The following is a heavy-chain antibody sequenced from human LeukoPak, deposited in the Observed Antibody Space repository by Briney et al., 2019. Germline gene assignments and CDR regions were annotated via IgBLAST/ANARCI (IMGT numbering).Heavy chain of an antibody. J-gene: IGHJ4*02. Sequence: SETLSLTCTVSGGSIRSYYWNWIRQPPGKGLEWIGYIYYSGNTNYNPSLKSRVTISVDTSKNQFSLKLSSVTAADTAVYYCAIDNSYGSGSYYTWGQGTLVTVSS. CDR3: AIDNSYGSGSYYT. CDR1: GGSIRSYY. CDR2: IYYSGNT. V-gene: IGHV4-59*01. D-gene: IGHD3-10*01.